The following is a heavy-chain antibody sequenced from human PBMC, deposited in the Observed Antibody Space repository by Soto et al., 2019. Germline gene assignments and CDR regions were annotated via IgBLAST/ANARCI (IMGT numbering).Heavy chain of an antibody. CDR1: GGSVSNKTYY. J-gene: IGHJ4*02. V-gene: IGHV4-61*01. Sequence: SETLSLTCSVSGGSVSNKTYYWSWIRQPPGKRLEWIRYVYYSGTTNYNPSLKSRVTISVDLSKNQFSLRLSSVTTADTALYYCARTTAVPNTLRSRYFFDYWGQGTLVTVSS. D-gene: IGHD4-17*01. CDR2: VYYSGTT. CDR3: ARTTAVPNTLRSRYFFDY.